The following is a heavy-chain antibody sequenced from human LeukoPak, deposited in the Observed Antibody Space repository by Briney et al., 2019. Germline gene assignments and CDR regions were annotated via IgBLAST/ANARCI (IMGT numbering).Heavy chain of an antibody. V-gene: IGHV3-23*01. D-gene: IGHD3-10*01. Sequence: PGGSLRLSCAASGFTISSYVMSWVRQAPGKGLEWVSSISDSGGNTYYADSVKGRFTISRDNSKNTLYLQMNSLRVEDTAVYYCARSHYYGSGSYYPGYWGQGTLVTVSS. CDR1: GFTISSYV. CDR3: ARSHYYGSGSYYPGY. CDR2: ISDSGGNT. J-gene: IGHJ4*02.